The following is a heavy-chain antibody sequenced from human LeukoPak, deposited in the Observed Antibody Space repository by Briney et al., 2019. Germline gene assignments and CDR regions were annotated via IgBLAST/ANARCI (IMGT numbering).Heavy chain of an antibody. V-gene: IGHV7-4-1*02. Sequence: ASVKVSCEASGYTFTNYAMNWVRQAPGQGLEWMGWINTNTGNPTYAQGFTGRFVFSLDTSVSTAYLQISSLKAEDTAVYYCARDPNHYYDSSAYYGDYWGQGTLVTVSS. D-gene: IGHD3-22*01. J-gene: IGHJ4*02. CDR1: GYTFTNYA. CDR2: INTNTGNP. CDR3: ARDPNHYYDSSAYYGDY.